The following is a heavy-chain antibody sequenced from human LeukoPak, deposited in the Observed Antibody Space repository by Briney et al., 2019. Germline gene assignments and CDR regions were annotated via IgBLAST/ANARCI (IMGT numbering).Heavy chain of an antibody. CDR2: ISGSGGTT. J-gene: IGHJ4*02. V-gene: IGHV3-23*01. CDR3: AKGQWLPRDY. Sequence: PGGSLRLSCAASGFTFSSYATSWVRQAPGKGLEWVSAISGSGGTTYYADSVKGRFFISRDNSKNTLYLQMNSLRAEDTAVYYCAKGQWLPRDYWGQGTLVTVSS. CDR1: GFTFSSYA. D-gene: IGHD6-19*01.